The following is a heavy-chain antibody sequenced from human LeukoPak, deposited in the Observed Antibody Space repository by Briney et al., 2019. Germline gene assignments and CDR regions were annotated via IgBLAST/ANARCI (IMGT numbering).Heavy chain of an antibody. J-gene: IGHJ4*02. CDR1: GYTFTSYY. CDR3: ARGGPYCGGDCYYFDF. Sequence: GASVNVSCKASGYTFTSYYMHWVRQAPGQGLEWVGKINPSGGSTTYVQKFQGRVTMARDTSTSTVYMELSSLISEDTAVYYCARGGPYCGGDCYYFDFWGQGTLVTVSS. D-gene: IGHD2-21*02. V-gene: IGHV1-46*01. CDR2: INPSGGST.